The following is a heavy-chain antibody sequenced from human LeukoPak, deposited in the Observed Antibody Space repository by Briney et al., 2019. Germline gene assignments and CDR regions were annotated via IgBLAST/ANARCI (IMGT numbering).Heavy chain of an antibody. V-gene: IGHV1-2*02. Sequence: ASVKVSCKASGYTFTGYYMHWVRQAPGQGLEWMGWINPNSGGTNYAQKFQGRVTMTRDTSISTAYMELSRLRSDDTAVYYCARDRCGGDCYSFDYWGQGTLVTVSS. CDR1: GYTFTGYY. D-gene: IGHD2-21*02. J-gene: IGHJ4*02. CDR2: INPNSGGT. CDR3: ARDRCGGDCYSFDY.